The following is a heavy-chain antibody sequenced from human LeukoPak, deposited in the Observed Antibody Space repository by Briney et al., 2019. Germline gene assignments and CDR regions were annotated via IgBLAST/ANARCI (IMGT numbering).Heavy chain of an antibody. J-gene: IGHJ5*02. CDR1: GFTFSSYA. CDR2: ISYDGSNK. V-gene: IGHV3-30*04. D-gene: IGHD4-17*01. Sequence: GRSLRLSCAASGFTFSSYAMHWVRQAPGKGLEWVAVISYDGSNKYYADSVKGRFTISRDNSKNTLYLQMNSLRAEDTAVYNCARGGGWEYGDYEGRWFDPWGQGTLVTVSS. CDR3: ARGGGWEYGDYEGRWFDP.